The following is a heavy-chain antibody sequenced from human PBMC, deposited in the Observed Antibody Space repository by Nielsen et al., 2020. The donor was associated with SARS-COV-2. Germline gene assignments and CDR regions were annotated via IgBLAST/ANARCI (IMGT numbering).Heavy chain of an antibody. J-gene: IGHJ6*02. D-gene: IGHD6-19*01. Sequence: GESLKISCAASGFTFSSYAMSWVRQAPGKGLEWVSAISGSGGSTYYADSVKGRFTISRDNSKNTLYLQMNSLRAEDTAVYYCARPSEQWLVYYYYGMDVWGQGTTVTVSS. V-gene: IGHV3-23*01. CDR2: ISGSGGST. CDR1: GFTFSSYA. CDR3: ARPSEQWLVYYYYGMDV.